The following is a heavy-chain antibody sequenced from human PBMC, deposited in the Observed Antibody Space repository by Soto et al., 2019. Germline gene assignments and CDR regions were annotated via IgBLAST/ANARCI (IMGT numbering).Heavy chain of an antibody. J-gene: IGHJ6*02. Sequence: ASVKVSCKASGYTFTSSGISWVRQAPGQGLEWMGWISAYNGNTNYAQKLQGRVTMTTDTSTSTAYMELRSLRSDDTAVYYCARDSIAVAGTFYYYGMDVWGQGTTVTVSS. D-gene: IGHD6-19*01. V-gene: IGHV1-18*01. CDR1: GYTFTSSG. CDR3: ARDSIAVAGTFYYYGMDV. CDR2: ISAYNGNT.